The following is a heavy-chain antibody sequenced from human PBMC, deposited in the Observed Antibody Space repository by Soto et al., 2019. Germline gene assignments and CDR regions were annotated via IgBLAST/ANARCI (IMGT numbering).Heavy chain of an antibody. J-gene: IGHJ4*02. CDR2: VSTSSSYT. CDR3: ARLRLTGYFDY. Sequence: QVQLVESGGGLVKPGGSLRLSCVASGFTFSDDYMTWIRQAPRKGLEWLSYVSTSSSYTNYADSVKGRFTISRDNAMNSLYLQMNSLRAEDTAVYYCARLRLTGYFDYWGQGTLVTVSS. CDR1: GFTFSDDY. V-gene: IGHV3-11*05.